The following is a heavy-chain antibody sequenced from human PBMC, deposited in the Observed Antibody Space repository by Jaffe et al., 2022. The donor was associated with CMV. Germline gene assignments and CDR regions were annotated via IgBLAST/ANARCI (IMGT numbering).Heavy chain of an antibody. Sequence: QVQLVQSGAEVKKPGASVKVSCKASGYTFTSYYMHWVRQAPGQGLEWMGIINPSGGSTSYAQKFQGRVTMTRDTSTSTVYMELSSLRSEDTAVYYCARVDLGGSGRKKPQKYGMDVWGQGTTVTVSS. J-gene: IGHJ6*02. CDR1: GYTFTSYY. V-gene: IGHV1-46*01. CDR2: INPSGGST. CDR3: ARVDLGGSGRKKPQKYGMDV. D-gene: IGHD3-10*01.